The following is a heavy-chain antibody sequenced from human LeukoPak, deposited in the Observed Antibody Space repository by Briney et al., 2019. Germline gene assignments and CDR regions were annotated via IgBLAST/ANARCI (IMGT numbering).Heavy chain of an antibody. CDR3: ARMGEMATMGF. J-gene: IGHJ4*02. V-gene: IGHV4-59*08. Sequence: SETLSLTCTVSGGSISSYYWSWIRQPPGKGLEWIGYIYYSGSTNYNLSLKSRVTISVDKSKNQLPLKLSSVTAADTYVYSCARMGEMATMGFWGQGTLVTVSS. CDR2: IYYSGST. D-gene: IGHD5-24*01. CDR1: GGSISSYY.